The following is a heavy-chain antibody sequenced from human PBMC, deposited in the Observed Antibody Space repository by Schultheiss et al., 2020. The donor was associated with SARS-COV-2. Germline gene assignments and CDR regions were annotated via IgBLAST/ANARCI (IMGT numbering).Heavy chain of an antibody. CDR3: AGVPSIAPRGYYYYMDV. Sequence: SETLSLTCAVYGGSFSGYYWSWIRQPPGKGLEWIGEINHSGSTNYNPSLKSRVTISVDTSKNQFSLKLSSVTAADTAVYYCAGVPSIAPRGYYYYMDVWGKGTTVTVSS. CDR2: INHSGST. J-gene: IGHJ6*03. CDR1: GGSFSGYY. D-gene: IGHD6-6*01. V-gene: IGHV4-34*01.